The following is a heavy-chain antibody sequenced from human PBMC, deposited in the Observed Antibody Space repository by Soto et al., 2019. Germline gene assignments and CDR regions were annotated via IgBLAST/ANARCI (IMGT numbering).Heavy chain of an antibody. CDR2: ISYDGSNK. Sequence: MRLSCAASGFTFSSYGMHWVRQAPGKGLEWVAVISYDGSNKYYADSVKGRFTISRDNSKNTLYLQMNSLRAEDTAVYYCAKVLPPYYYYGMDVWGQGTTVTVS. V-gene: IGHV3-30*18. CDR3: AKVLPPYYYYGMDV. CDR1: GFTFSSYG. D-gene: IGHD3-10*01. J-gene: IGHJ6*02.